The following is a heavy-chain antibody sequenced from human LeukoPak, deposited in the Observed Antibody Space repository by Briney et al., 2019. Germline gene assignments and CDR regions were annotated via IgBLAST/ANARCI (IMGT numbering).Heavy chain of an antibody. CDR3: ASGRHDFLH. CDR1: GFVFSTYW. V-gene: IGHV3-7*01. D-gene: IGHD3/OR15-3a*01. CDR2: INLDGTEE. J-gene: IGHJ4*02. Sequence: GGSLRLSCAASGFVFSTYWMTWVRQAPGEGLERVANINLDGTEEHYVDSSLKGRFTISRDNAKNSLYLQMTSLRVEDTAVYYCASGRHDFLHWGQGTLVTVSS.